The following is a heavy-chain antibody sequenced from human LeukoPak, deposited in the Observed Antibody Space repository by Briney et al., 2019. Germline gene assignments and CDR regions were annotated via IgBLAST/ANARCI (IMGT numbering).Heavy chain of an antibody. D-gene: IGHD1-1*01. V-gene: IGHV3-23*01. J-gene: IGHJ3*01. Sequence: GGSLRLSCAASGFMFSFHAMTWVRQAPGKGREWVSGISGRGDTTYYADSVKGRFTISRDNAKNTLYLQMNSLRADDTAMYYCARTIGSKYAFDLWGQGTMVTVSS. CDR1: GFMFSFHA. CDR2: ISGRGDTT. CDR3: ARTIGSKYAFDL.